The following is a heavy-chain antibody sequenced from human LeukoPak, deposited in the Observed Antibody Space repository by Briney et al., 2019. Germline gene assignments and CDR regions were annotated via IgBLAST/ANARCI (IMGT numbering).Heavy chain of an antibody. V-gene: IGHV3-23*01. CDR2: ISGSGRNT. Sequence: PGGSLRLSCAASGFTFSNYAMSWVRQAPGKGLQWVSAISGSGRNTYYADSVEGRFTISRDNSKNTLFLQMNSLGAEDTAVYYCAKDEFYDSSINYFDPWGQGALVTVSS. CDR3: AKDEFYDSSINYFDP. D-gene: IGHD3-22*01. CDR1: GFTFSNYA. J-gene: IGHJ5*02.